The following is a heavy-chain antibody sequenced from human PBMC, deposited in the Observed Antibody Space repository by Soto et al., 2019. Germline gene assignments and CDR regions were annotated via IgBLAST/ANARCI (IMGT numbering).Heavy chain of an antibody. D-gene: IGHD6-6*01. V-gene: IGHV3-7*03. CDR1: GFTFSSYW. CDR3: ARDGDSSSSKLTNGFAP. J-gene: IGHJ5*02. CDR2: IKQDGSEK. Sequence: GGSLRLSCAASGFTFSSYWMSWVRQAPGKGLEWVANIKQDGSEKYYVDSVKGRFTISRDNAKNSLYLQMNSLRAEDTAVYDCARDGDSSSSKLTNGFAPVGQGTL.